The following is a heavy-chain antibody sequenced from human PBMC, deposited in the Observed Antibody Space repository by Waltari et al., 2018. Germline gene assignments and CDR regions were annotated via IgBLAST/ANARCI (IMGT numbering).Heavy chain of an antibody. CDR1: GCTVSTRY. CDR3: VKDGGSSRGPFGY. J-gene: IGHJ4*02. V-gene: IGHV3-53*01. CDR2: IYSGVAT. Sequence: DVQVVESGGDLIQSGGSLRLSCAASGCTVSTRYMSVVPQAPGKGPEWVSVIYSGVATPYADSVRGRFTISRDNSKNMLYLQMNILRPEDTAVYYCVKDGGSSRGPFGYWGQGTLVTVSS. D-gene: IGHD6-13*01.